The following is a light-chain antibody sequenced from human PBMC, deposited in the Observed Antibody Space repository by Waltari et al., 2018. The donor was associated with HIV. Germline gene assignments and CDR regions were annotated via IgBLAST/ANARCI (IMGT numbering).Light chain of an antibody. CDR3: AAWDDSLNVWV. CDR1: SSNIGRNY. CDR2: RNN. J-gene: IGLJ3*02. Sequence: QSVLTQPPSASGTPGQRVTISCSGSSSNIGRNYVYWHQQLPGTAPKLLIYRNNQRPSGVPDRFSGSKSGTSASLAVSGLQSEDEADYYCAAWDDSLNVWVFGGGTKLTVL. V-gene: IGLV1-47*01.